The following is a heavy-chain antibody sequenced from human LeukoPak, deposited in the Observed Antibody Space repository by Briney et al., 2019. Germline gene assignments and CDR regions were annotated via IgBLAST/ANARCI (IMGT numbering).Heavy chain of an antibody. Sequence: GGSLRLSCAASGFTFRSYLMNWVRQAPGKGLEWVSSISSSSNDIYYADSVKGRFTISRDDAKNSLSLQMNNLRAEDTAVYYCARDLGWELHYFDYWGQGNLVTVSS. CDR2: ISSSSNDI. CDR3: ARDLGWELHYFDY. J-gene: IGHJ4*02. V-gene: IGHV3-21*01. D-gene: IGHD1-26*01. CDR1: GFTFRSYL.